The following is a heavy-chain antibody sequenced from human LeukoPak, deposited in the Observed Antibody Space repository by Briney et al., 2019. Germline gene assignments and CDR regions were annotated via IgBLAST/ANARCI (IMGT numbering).Heavy chain of an antibody. CDR1: GFTFSSYA. Sequence: GGSLRLSCAASGFTFSSYAMSWVRRAPGKGLEWVSAISGSGGITYYADSVKGRFTISRDNSRNTLYLQMKSLRDEDTAVYYCAKGDIVVVPAAIAVSWFDPWGQGTLVTVSS. V-gene: IGHV3-23*01. D-gene: IGHD2-2*01. CDR3: AKGDIVVVPAAIAVSWFDP. CDR2: ISGSGGIT. J-gene: IGHJ5*02.